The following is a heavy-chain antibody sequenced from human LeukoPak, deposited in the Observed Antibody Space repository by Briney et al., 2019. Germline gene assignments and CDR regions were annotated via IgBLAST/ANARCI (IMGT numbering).Heavy chain of an antibody. J-gene: IGHJ4*02. CDR2: ISYDGSNK. V-gene: IGHV3-30*03. CDR1: GFTFSSYG. D-gene: IGHD1-26*01. Sequence: GGSLRLSCAASGFTFSSYGMPWVRQAPGKGLEWVAVISYDGSNKYYADSVKGRFTISRDNSKNTLYLQMNSLRAEDTAVYYCARVSGSYGDYFDYWGQGTLVTVSS. CDR3: ARVSGSYGDYFDY.